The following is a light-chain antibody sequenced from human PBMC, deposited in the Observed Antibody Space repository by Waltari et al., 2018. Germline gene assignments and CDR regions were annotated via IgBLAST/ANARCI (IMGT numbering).Light chain of an antibody. CDR3: YSVDDNKRV. Sequence: SYELTQPSSVSVSPGQTARITCSGDVLAKRYTRWFQQKPGQAPVLVIYKDSERPSGIPGRFSGSSSVTTVTLTISGAQVEDEADYYCYSVDDNKRVFGGGTKLTVL. J-gene: IGLJ2*01. V-gene: IGLV3-27*01. CDR1: VLAKRY. CDR2: KDS.